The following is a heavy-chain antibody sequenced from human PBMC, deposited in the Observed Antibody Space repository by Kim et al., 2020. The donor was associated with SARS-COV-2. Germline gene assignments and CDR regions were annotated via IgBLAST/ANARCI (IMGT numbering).Heavy chain of an antibody. Sequence: SVKVSCKASGGTFSTYAISWVRQAPGQGLEWMGGIIPIFGRANYAQKFQGRVTITADESTSTAYMELSSLRSDDAAVYYCARDPPHDLVIGSYDRSFDYWGQGTLVTVSS. J-gene: IGHJ4*02. CDR1: GGTFSTYA. CDR3: ARDPPHDLVIGSYDRSFDY. V-gene: IGHV1-69*13. D-gene: IGHD1-26*01. CDR2: IIPIFGRA.